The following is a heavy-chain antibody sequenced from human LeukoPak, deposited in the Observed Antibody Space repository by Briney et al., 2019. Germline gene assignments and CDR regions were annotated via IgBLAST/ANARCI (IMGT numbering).Heavy chain of an antibody. CDR2: INHSGST. CDR1: GGSFSGYY. Sequence: SETLSLTCAVYGGSFSGYYWSWIRQPPGKGLXWIGEINHSGSTNYNPSLKSRVTISVDTSKNQFSLKLSSVTAADTAVYYCAREGAHHFDYWGQGTLVTVSS. CDR3: AREGAHHFDY. D-gene: IGHD3-16*01. J-gene: IGHJ4*02. V-gene: IGHV4-34*01.